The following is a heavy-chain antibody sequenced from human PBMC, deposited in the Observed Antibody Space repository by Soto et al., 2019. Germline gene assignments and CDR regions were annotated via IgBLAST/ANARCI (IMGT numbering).Heavy chain of an antibody. V-gene: IGHV1-18*01. CDR1: GYTFTSYG. J-gene: IGHJ4*02. CDR2: ISAYNGNT. D-gene: IGHD3-10*01. Sequence: ASVKVSCKASGYTFTSYGISWVRQAPGQGLEWMGWISAYNGNTNYAQKLQGRVTMTTDTSTSTAYMELRSLRSDDTAVYYCAREPLWFGELVLEYWGQGTLVTVSS. CDR3: AREPLWFGELVLEY.